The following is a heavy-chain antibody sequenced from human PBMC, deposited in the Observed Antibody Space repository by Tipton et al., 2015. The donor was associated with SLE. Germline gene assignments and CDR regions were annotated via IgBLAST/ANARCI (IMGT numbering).Heavy chain of an antibody. D-gene: IGHD2-8*01. CDR1: GGSFSGYY. V-gene: IGHV4-34*01. CDR3: AKNGMQDYFDY. J-gene: IGHJ4*02. CDR2: INHSGST. Sequence: LRLSCAVYGGSFSGYYWSWIRQPPGKGLEWIGEINHSGSTYYNPSLKSRVTISVDTSKNQFSLKLSSVTAADTAVYYCAKNGMQDYFDYWGQGTLVTVSS.